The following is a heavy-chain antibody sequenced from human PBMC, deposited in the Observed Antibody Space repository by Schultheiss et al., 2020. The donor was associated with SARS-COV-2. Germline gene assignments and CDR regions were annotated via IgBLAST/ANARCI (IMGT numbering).Heavy chain of an antibody. V-gene: IGHV3-21*04. CDR3: ANQELPGVDY. Sequence: GGSLRLSCAASGFTFSSYGMHWVRQAPGKGLEWVSSISSSSSYIYYADSVKGRFTISRDNAKNSLYLQMNSLRAEDTAVYYCANQELPGVDYWGQGTLVTVSS. CDR1: GFTFSSYG. D-gene: IGHD1-7*01. CDR2: ISSSSSYI. J-gene: IGHJ4*02.